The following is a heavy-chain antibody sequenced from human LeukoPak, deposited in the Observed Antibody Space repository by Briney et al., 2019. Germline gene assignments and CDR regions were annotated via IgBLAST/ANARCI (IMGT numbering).Heavy chain of an antibody. CDR1: GGSISTSSYY. J-gene: IGHJ4*02. Sequence: SETLSLTCTVSGGSISTSSYYWGWIRQPPGKGLEWIGSVYYSGSTYYNPSLKSRVTISIDTPKNQFSLKLSSVTAADTAVYYCARRIRGGRGWTCDFWGQGTLVTVSS. CDR3: ARRIRGGRGWTCDF. CDR2: VYYSGST. D-gene: IGHD6-19*01. V-gene: IGHV4-39*01.